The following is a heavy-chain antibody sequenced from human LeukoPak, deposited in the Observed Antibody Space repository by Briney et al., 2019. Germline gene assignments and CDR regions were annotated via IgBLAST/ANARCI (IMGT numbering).Heavy chain of an antibody. J-gene: IGHJ4*02. CDR3: ARQSAGMALVYSGGWYLDY. Sequence: SETLSLTYAVYGGSFSGYYWSWIRQPPGKGLEWIGEINHSGSTNYNPSLKSRVTISVDTSKNQFSLKLSSVTAADTAVYYCARQSAGMALVYSGGWYLDYWGQGTLVTVSS. D-gene: IGHD6-19*01. CDR1: GGSFSGYY. V-gene: IGHV4-34*01. CDR2: INHSGST.